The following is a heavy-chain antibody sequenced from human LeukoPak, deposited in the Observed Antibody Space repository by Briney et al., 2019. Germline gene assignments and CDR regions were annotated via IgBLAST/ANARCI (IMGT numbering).Heavy chain of an antibody. V-gene: IGHV3-11*01. Sequence: PGGSLRLSCAASGFTFSDYYMSWIRQAPGKGLEWVSYISSSGSTIYYADSVKGRFTISRDNAKNSLYLQMNSLRAEDTAVYYCARDLPDILTGYYYYGMDVWGQGTTVTVSS. D-gene: IGHD3-9*01. J-gene: IGHJ6*02. CDR3: ARDLPDILTGYYYYGMDV. CDR2: ISSSGSTI. CDR1: GFTFSDYY.